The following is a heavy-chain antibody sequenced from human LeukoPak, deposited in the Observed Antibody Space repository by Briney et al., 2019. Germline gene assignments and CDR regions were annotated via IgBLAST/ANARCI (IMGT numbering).Heavy chain of an antibody. D-gene: IGHD6-19*01. CDR3: ASSKTNGDSSGWDAWFDP. J-gene: IGHJ5*02. Sequence: PSETLSLTCNGSGGSISSYYWSWIRQPPGKGLEWIGCIYYSGSTTYNPSLKSRVTISLATSKNQFSLKLSSVTAADTAVYYCASSKTNGDSSGWDAWFDPWGQGTLVTVSS. V-gene: IGHV4-59*01. CDR1: GGSISSYY. CDR2: IYYSGST.